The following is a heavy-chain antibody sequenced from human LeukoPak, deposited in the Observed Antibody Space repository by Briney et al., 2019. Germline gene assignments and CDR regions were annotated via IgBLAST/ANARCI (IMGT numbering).Heavy chain of an antibody. CDR2: MRYDGSNK. CDR1: GFTFSSYG. V-gene: IGHV3-30*02. CDR3: AKFGGSGSGGLSHFDY. Sequence: GGSLRLSCAASGFTFSSYGMHWVRQAPGKGLEWVAFMRYDGSNKYYADSVKGRFTISRDNSKNTLYLQMNSLRAEDTAVYYCAKFGGSGSGGLSHFDYWGQGTLVTVSS. D-gene: IGHD3-10*01. J-gene: IGHJ4*02.